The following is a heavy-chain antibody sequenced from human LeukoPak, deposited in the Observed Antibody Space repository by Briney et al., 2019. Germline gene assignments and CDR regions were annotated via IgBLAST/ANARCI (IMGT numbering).Heavy chain of an antibody. CDR2: IYYSGST. CDR1: GGSISSYY. V-gene: IGHV4-59*01. D-gene: IGHD4-17*01. J-gene: IGHJ6*02. Sequence: KASGTLSLTCTVSGGSISSYYWSWIRQPPGKGLEWIGYIYYSGSTNYNPSLKSRVTISVDTSKNQFSLKLSSVTAADTAVYYCARVGPTTAYYYYYGMDVWGQGTTVTVSS. CDR3: ARVGPTTAYYYYYGMDV.